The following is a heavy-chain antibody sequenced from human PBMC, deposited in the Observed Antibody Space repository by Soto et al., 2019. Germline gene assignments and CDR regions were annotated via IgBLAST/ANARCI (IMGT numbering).Heavy chain of an antibody. CDR1: GGSFSGYY. CDR2: INHSGST. V-gene: IGHV4-34*01. J-gene: IGHJ6*02. CDR3: AKGAGTMIVAEGDYYYGMDV. D-gene: IGHD3-22*01. Sequence: ETLSLTCAVYGGSFSGYYWSWIRQPPGKGLEWIGEINHSGSTNYNPSLKSRVTISVDTSKNTLYLQMNSLRAEDTAVYYCAKGAGTMIVAEGDYYYGMDVWGQGTTVTVSS.